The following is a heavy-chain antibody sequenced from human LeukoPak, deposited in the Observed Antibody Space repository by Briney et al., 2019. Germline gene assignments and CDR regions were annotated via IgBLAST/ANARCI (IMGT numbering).Heavy chain of an antibody. CDR3: ASRQLLVYYMDV. D-gene: IGHD6-13*01. J-gene: IGHJ6*03. Sequence: SETLSLTCTVSGGSISSSSYYWGWIRQPPGKGLEWIGSIYHSGSTYYNPSLKSRVTISVDTSKNQFSLKLSSVTAADTAVYYCASRQLLVYYMDVWGKGTTVTVSS. CDR2: IYHSGST. V-gene: IGHV4-39*07. CDR1: GGSISSSSYY.